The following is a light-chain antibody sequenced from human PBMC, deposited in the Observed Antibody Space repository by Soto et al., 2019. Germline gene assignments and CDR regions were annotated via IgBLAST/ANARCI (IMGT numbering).Light chain of an antibody. Sequence: QSVLTQPASVSGSPGQSITISCTGTSSDVGGYSYVSWYQQHPGKTPKLMIYEVSNRPSGVSHRFSGSKSGNTAPLTISGLQTEGEADYYCSSFSSITREVFGGGTKLTVL. V-gene: IGLV2-14*01. CDR3: SSFSSITREV. CDR2: EVS. J-gene: IGLJ2*01. CDR1: SSDVGGYSY.